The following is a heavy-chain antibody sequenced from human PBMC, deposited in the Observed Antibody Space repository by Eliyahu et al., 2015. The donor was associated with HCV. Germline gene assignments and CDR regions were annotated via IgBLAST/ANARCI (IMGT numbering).Heavy chain of an antibody. D-gene: IGHD2-15*01. V-gene: IGHV3-7*01. CDR3: AREGTLLGAFDI. Sequence: EVELVESGGGLVQPGGSLRLSCAASGFSFRSYWMNWVRQPPGXGLEWLADIRADGNEKSYVDSVKGRFTVSRDNARNSLYLQMNSLRVEDTAVYYCAREGTLLGAFDIWGRGTMVTVSS. CDR1: GFSFRSYW. J-gene: IGHJ3*02. CDR2: IRADGNEK.